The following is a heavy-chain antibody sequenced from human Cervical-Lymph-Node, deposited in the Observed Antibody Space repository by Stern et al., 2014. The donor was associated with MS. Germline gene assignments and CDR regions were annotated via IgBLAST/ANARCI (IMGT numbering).Heavy chain of an antibody. D-gene: IGHD3-22*01. CDR3: ARDRDTSNYDWGYEAFDI. V-gene: IGHV3-33*01. Sequence: VQLVESGGGVVQPGRSLRLSCAASGFTLTSHGMHWVRQAPGKRLEWVAVIWSDGNNNYYADSVKDRFTISSDTSNNTLFMQMNSLRVEDTAVYYCARDRDTSNYDWGYEAFDIWGQGTMVTVSS. CDR2: IWSDGNNN. J-gene: IGHJ3*02. CDR1: GFTLTSHG.